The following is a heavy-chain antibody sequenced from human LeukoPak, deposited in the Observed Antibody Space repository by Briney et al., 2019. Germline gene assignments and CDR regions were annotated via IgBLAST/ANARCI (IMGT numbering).Heavy chain of an antibody. CDR2: IYSGGST. CDR1: GFTVSNTY. J-gene: IGHJ3*02. CDR3: TRDFRGYSYAQIAFDI. D-gene: IGHD5-18*01. V-gene: IGHV3-66*01. Sequence: PGGSLRLSCAASGFTVSNTYMSWVRQAPGKGLEWVSIIYSGGSTYYAGSVKGRSTISRDNSKNTLYLHMNSLRAEDTAVYYCTRDFRGYSYAQIAFDIWGQGTMVTVSS.